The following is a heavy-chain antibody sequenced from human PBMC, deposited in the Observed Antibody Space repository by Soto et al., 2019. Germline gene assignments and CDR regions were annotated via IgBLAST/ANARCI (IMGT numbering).Heavy chain of an antibody. D-gene: IGHD3-3*01. Sequence: GASVKVFCKTSGYTFNTYGINWVRQAPGQGLELMGWISAYDGKTTYAEKFQGRVTMTTDTSTSTAYMELRSLRSDDTAIYYCARDPHEFWTSYWFDPWGQGTPVTVSS. J-gene: IGHJ5*02. V-gene: IGHV1-18*01. CDR3: ARDPHEFWTSYWFDP. CDR2: ISAYDGKT. CDR1: GYTFNTYG.